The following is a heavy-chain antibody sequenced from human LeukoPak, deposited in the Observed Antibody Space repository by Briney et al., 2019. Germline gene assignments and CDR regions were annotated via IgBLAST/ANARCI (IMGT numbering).Heavy chain of an antibody. CDR3: ALTYYYDSSGYYYVTYFDY. CDR1: GGTFSSYA. J-gene: IGHJ4*02. V-gene: IGHV1-69*13. CDR2: IIPIFGTA. D-gene: IGHD3-22*01. Sequence: ASVKVSCKASGGTFSSYAISWVRQAPGQGLEWMGGIIPIFGTANYAQKFQGRVTITADESTSTAYMELSSLRSEDTAVYCCALTYYYDSSGYYYVTYFDYWGQGTLVTVSS.